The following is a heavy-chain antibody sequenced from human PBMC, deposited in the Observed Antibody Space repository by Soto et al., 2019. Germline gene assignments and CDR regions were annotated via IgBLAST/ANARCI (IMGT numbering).Heavy chain of an antibody. Sequence: QVHLVQSGAEVEKPGASVKVSCKASGYTFTRYDLHLVRQAPGQRLEYMGWINAGNGDTGHPQKFHGIVNITRDTPASTVYMELNSSTSEYTAVYYCAIKEGETSYPFDFCGQGTVVVVS. CDR3: AIKEGETSYPFDF. CDR1: GYTFTRYD. D-gene: IGHD3-10*01. CDR2: INAGNGDT. J-gene: IGHJ3*01. V-gene: IGHV1-3*01.